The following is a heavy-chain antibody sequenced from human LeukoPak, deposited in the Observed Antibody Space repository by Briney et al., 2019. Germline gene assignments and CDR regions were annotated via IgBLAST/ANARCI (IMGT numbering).Heavy chain of an antibody. CDR3: ARPRNHFDSLPLDY. CDR1: GYSFTSYW. V-gene: IGHV5-51*01. Sequence: GESLKISCKGSGYSFTSYWIGWVRQMPGKVLEWMGIIYPGDSDTRYSPSFQGQVTISADKSISTAYLQWSRLQASDTAMYYCARPRNHFDSLPLDYWGQGTLVTVSS. D-gene: IGHD3-9*01. CDR2: IYPGDSDT. J-gene: IGHJ4*02.